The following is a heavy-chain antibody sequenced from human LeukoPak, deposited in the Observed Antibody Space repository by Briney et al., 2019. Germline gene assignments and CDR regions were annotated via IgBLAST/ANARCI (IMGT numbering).Heavy chain of an antibody. V-gene: IGHV1-69*05. D-gene: IGHD3-22*01. CDR1: AGTFRSYA. J-gene: IGHJ4*02. CDR2: IIPIFGTA. Sequence: ASAKVACKASAGTFRSYAISWVRQAPGRGLEWVGGIIPIFGTANYAQKFQGRVTITTDESTSTAYMELSSLRSEDTAVYYCARAENYYDSSGYQPFDYWGQGTLVTVSS. CDR3: ARAENYYDSSGYQPFDY.